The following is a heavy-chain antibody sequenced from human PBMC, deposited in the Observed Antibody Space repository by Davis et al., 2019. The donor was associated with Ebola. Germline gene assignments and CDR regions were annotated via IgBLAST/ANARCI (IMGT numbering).Heavy chain of an antibody. CDR1: GGSISSSSYY. D-gene: IGHD6-6*01. V-gene: IGHV4-39*01. CDR2: IYYSGST. J-gene: IGHJ6*02. CDR3: ARVKGRSSSTYYYYYGMDV. Sequence: GSLRLSCTVSGGSISSSSYYWGWTRQPPGKGLEWIGSIYYSGSTYYNPSPKSRVTISVDTSKDQFSLKLSSVTAADTAVYYCARVKGRSSSTYYYYYGMDVWGQGTTVTVSS.